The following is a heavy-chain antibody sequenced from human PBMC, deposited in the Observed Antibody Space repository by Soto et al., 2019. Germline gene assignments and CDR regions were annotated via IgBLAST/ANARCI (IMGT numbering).Heavy chain of an antibody. Sequence: QVQLVQSGAEVKKPGASVKVSCKASGYTFTNYDINWVRQATGQGLEWMGWMNPKSGNTGYAQHFQGRLTMTSSTSISTAYMELSSLRSEDTAVYYCVRVYGEIDYWGQGTLVTVSS. J-gene: IGHJ4*02. CDR2: MNPKSGNT. CDR1: GYTFTNYD. CDR3: VRVYGEIDY. D-gene: IGHD4-17*01. V-gene: IGHV1-8*01.